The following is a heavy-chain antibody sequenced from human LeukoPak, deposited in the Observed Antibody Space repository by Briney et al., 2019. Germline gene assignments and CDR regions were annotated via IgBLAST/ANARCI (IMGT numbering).Heavy chain of an antibody. D-gene: IGHD3-22*01. Sequence: SETLSLTCAVYGGSFSGYYWSWIRQPPGKGLEWIGEINHSGSTNYNPSLKSRVTISVDTSKNQFSLKLSSVTAADTAVYYCASLETYYYDSSGYYATDYWGQGTLVTVSS. CDR1: GGSFSGYY. CDR3: ASLETYYYDSSGYYATDY. J-gene: IGHJ4*02. V-gene: IGHV4-34*01. CDR2: INHSGST.